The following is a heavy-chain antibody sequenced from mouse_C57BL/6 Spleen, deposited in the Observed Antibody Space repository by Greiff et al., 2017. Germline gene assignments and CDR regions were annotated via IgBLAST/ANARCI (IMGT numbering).Heavy chain of an antibody. V-gene: IGHV5-6*02. CDR1: GFTFSSSG. Sequence: DVKLVESGGDLVKPGGSLKLSCAASGFTFSSSGMSWVRQTPDKRLEWVATISSGGSYTYYPDSVKGRFTISRDNAKNTLYLQMSSLKSEDTAMYYCARHGEGYAMDYWGQGTSVTVSS. CDR3: ARHGEGYAMDY. J-gene: IGHJ4*01. CDR2: ISSGGSYT.